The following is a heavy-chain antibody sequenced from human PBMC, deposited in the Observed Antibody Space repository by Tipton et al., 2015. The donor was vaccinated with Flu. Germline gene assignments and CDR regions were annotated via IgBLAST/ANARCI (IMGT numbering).Heavy chain of an antibody. V-gene: IGHV4-34*01. CDR2: ISHGGTT. D-gene: IGHD5-24*01. J-gene: IGHJ5*01. CDR3: ARGHGSTDTYLAS. CDR1: GGSFSGYY. Sequence: TLSLTCAVYGGSFSGYYWSWIRQPPGQGLEWIGEISHGGTTNYNPSLKSRVTLSVDTSKNQFSLKLTSVTAADTALYYCARGHGSTDTYLASWCQQTVVTVSS.